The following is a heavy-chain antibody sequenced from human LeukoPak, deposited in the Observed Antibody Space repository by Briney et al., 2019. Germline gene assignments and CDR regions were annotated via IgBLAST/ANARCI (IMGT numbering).Heavy chain of an antibody. J-gene: IGHJ4*02. V-gene: IGHV4-30-2*01. D-gene: IGHD6-6*01. CDR3: ARVAALPAPLFDY. CDR2: IYHSGST. Sequence: PSETLSLTCTVSGGSISSGGYYWSWIRQPPGKGLEWIGYIYHSGSTYYNPSLKSRVTISVDRSKNQFSLKLSSVTAADTAVYYCARVAALPAPLFDYWGQGTLVTVSS. CDR1: GGSISSGGYY.